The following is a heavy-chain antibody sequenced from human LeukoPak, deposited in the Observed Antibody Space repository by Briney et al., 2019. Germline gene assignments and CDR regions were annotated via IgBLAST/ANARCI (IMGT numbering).Heavy chain of an antibody. Sequence: ASVKVSCKASGYTFTGYYMHWVRQAPGQGLEWMGWINPNSGGTNYAQKFQGRVTMTRDTSISTAYMELSRLRPDDTAVYYCARGIYYDSSGYYYWGQGTLVTVSS. CDR1: GYTFTGYY. D-gene: IGHD3-22*01. CDR3: ARGIYYDSSGYYY. CDR2: INPNSGGT. J-gene: IGHJ4*02. V-gene: IGHV1-2*02.